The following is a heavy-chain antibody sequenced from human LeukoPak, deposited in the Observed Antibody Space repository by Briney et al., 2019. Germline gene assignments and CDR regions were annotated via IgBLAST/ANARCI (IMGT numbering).Heavy chain of an antibody. Sequence: SVKVSCKASGGTFSSYAISWMRQAPGQGLEWMGGIIPIFGTANYAQKFQGRVTITTDESTSTAYMELSSLRSEDTAVYYCARRGPLDDLRGYSYGYLNYFDYWGQGTLVTVSS. V-gene: IGHV1-69*05. J-gene: IGHJ4*02. CDR1: GGTFSSYA. CDR3: ARRGPLDDLRGYSYGYLNYFDY. CDR2: IIPIFGTA. D-gene: IGHD5-18*01.